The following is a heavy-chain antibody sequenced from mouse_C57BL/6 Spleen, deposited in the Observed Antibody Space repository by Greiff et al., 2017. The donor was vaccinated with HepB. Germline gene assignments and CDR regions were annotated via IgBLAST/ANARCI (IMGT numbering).Heavy chain of an antibody. V-gene: IGHV1-69*01. CDR3: ARPYYYGSSYWYFDV. J-gene: IGHJ1*03. Sequence: QVQLQQPGAELVMPGASVKLSCKASGYTFTSYWMHWVKQRPGQGLEWIGEIDPSDSYTNYNKKFKGKSPLTVDKSSSTAYMQLSTLTSEDSAVYNCARPYYYGSSYWYFDVWGTGTTVTVSS. D-gene: IGHD1-1*01. CDR2: IDPSDSYT. CDR1: GYTFTSYW.